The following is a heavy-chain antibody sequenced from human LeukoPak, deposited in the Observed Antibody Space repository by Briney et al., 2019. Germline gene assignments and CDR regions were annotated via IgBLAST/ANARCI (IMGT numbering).Heavy chain of an antibody. V-gene: IGHV1-2*02. CDR1: GYTFTGYY. CDR2: INLNTGGT. Sequence: ASVTVSCKASGYTFTGYYIHWVRQAPGQGPEWMGWINLNTGGTNYAQKFDGRFSMTRDTSINTAFMELSGLTFDDTAVYYCGSVRGILSYFDLWGRGTLVTVSS. D-gene: IGHD3-16*01. J-gene: IGHJ2*01. CDR3: GSVRGILSYFDL.